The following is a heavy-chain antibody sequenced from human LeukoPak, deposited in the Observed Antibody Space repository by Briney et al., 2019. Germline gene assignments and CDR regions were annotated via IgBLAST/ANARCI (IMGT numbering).Heavy chain of an antibody. V-gene: IGHV3-23*01. CDR3: AKQKQQLPQGYYYYYMDV. CDR2: ISGSGGST. D-gene: IGHD6-13*01. J-gene: IGHJ6*03. CDR1: GFTFSSYA. Sequence: PGGSLRLSCAASGFTFSSYAMSWVRQAPGKGLEWVSAISGSGGSTYYADSVKGRVTISRDNSKNTLYLQMNSLRAEDTAVYYCAKQKQQLPQGYYYYYMDVWGKGTTVTVSS.